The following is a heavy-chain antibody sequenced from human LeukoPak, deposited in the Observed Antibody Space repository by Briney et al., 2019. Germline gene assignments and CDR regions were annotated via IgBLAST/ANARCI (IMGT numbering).Heavy chain of an antibody. CDR2: ISSSSSYT. CDR3: AKDAAGTEY. V-gene: IGHV3-11*05. Sequence: GGSLRLSCAASGFTFSDYYMSWIRQAPGKGLEWVSYISSSSSYTNYADSVKGRFTTTTDNSKNTLARQTKRRPDIAVAVYLCAKDAAGTEYWGQGTLVTVSS. D-gene: IGHD6-13*01. J-gene: IGHJ4*02. CDR1: GFTFSDYY.